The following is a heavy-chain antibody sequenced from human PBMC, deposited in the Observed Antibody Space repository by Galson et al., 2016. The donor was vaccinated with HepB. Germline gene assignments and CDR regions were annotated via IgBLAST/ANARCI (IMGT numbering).Heavy chain of an antibody. D-gene: IGHD3-22*01. J-gene: IGHJ4*02. CDR1: GGSISSYY. V-gene: IGHV4-59*01. Sequence: SETLSLTCTVSGGSISSYYWSWIRQPPGKGLEWIGYIYYGGRTNYNPPLKSRVSISVDTSKNQFYLNLRSVTAADTAVYYCARDRDSSSYYSLDYWGQGTLVTVSS. CDR2: IYYGGRT. CDR3: ARDRDSSSYYSLDY.